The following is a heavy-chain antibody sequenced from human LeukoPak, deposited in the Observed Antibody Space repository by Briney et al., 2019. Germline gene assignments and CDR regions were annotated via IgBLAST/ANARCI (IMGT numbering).Heavy chain of an antibody. D-gene: IGHD3-10*01. Sequence: SETLSLTCAVYGGSFSGYYWSWIRQPPGKGLEWIGEINHSGSTNYNPSLKSRVTISVDRSKNQFSLKLSSVTAADTAVYYCARGPGSGAFDIWGQGTMVTVSS. CDR3: ARGPGSGAFDI. CDR1: GGSFSGYY. CDR2: INHSGST. V-gene: IGHV4-34*01. J-gene: IGHJ3*02.